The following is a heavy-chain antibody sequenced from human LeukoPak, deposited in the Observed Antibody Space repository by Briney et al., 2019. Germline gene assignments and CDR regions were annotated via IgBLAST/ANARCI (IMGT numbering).Heavy chain of an antibody. J-gene: IGHJ4*02. Sequence: SETLSLTCTVSGGSSTVYFWSWIRQPAGKGLEWIGRIYSSGSNNYNPSLKSRVTMSLDTSNNHLSLNLSPVTSADTAVYYCAREPTSGRDPTSGRPLYYWGQGTLGTVSS. CDR3: AREPTSGRDPTSGRPLYY. V-gene: IGHV4-4*07. D-gene: IGHD5-12*01. CDR2: IYSSGSN. CDR1: GGSSTVYF.